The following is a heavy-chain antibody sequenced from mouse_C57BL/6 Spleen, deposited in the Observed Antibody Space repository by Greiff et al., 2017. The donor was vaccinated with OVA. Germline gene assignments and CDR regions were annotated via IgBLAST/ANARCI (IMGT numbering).Heavy chain of an antibody. CDR3: ARNSGHYGNFLDY. Sequence: VKLMESGPGLVAPSQSLSITCTVSGFSLTSYAISWVRQPPGKGLEWLGVIWTGGGTNCNSALKSRLSISKDNSKSQVFLKMNSLQTDDTARYYCARNSGHYGNFLDYWGQGTTLTVSS. CDR1: GFSLTSYA. J-gene: IGHJ2*01. CDR2: IWTGGGT. V-gene: IGHV2-9-1*01. D-gene: IGHD2-1*01.